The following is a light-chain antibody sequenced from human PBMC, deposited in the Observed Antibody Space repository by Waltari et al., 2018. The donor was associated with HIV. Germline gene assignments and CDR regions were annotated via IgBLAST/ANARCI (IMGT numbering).Light chain of an antibody. CDR3: SSYSGTTTQVV. Sequence: SALTQPASVSASPGQSITMSCTGPNSDVGDYHSVSWYRQHPGKAPKLLIYEVTIRPSGIPDRFSGSKSGNTASLTISGLQAEDEADYYCSSYSGTTTQVVFGGGTKLTVL. J-gene: IGLJ3*02. V-gene: IGLV2-14*01. CDR2: EVT. CDR1: NSDVGDYHS.